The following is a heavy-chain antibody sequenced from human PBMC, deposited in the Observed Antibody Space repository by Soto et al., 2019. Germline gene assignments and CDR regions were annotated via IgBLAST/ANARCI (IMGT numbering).Heavy chain of an antibody. CDR3: VKPPPGIPSPYCSSTSCRYFDY. CDR2: IWYAGSNK. V-gene: IGHV3-30*02. CDR1: GFTFSSYG. J-gene: IGHJ4*02. D-gene: IGHD2-2*01. Sequence: GGSLRLSCAAFGFTFSSYGMHRVRRAPGKRLKWVAVIWYAGSNKYYADAVKGRFTIYRDNSKNTLYLQMSSLRAEDTAVYYCVKPPPGIPSPYCSSTSCRYFDYWGQGTLVTFSS.